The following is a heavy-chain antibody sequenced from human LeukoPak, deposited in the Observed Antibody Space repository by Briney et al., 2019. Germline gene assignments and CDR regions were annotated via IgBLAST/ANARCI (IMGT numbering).Heavy chain of an antibody. Sequence: SETLSLTCTVSGGSISSSSYYWGWIRQPPGTGLEWIGSIYYSGSTYYNPSLKSRVTISVDTSKNQFSLKLTSVTAADTAVYYCARHSGHSSTNDAFDIWGQGTMVIVSS. V-gene: IGHV4-39*07. CDR2: IYYSGST. D-gene: IGHD6-13*01. J-gene: IGHJ3*02. CDR3: ARHSGHSSTNDAFDI. CDR1: GGSISSSSYY.